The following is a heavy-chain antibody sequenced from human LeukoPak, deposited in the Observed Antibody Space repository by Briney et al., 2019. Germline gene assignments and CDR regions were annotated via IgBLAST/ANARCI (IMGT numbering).Heavy chain of an antibody. Sequence: PGGSLRLSCAGSGFSFSSYWMTWVRQAPGKGLEWVASIKQDGSDKYYVDSVKGRFTISRDNAKKSLHLQMNSLRAEDTAVYYCARGLKQANLGIAARPGLDYWGQGTLVTVSS. CDR3: ARGLKQANLGIAARPGLDY. J-gene: IGHJ4*02. D-gene: IGHD6-6*01. CDR1: GFSFSSYW. V-gene: IGHV3-7*03. CDR2: IKQDGSDK.